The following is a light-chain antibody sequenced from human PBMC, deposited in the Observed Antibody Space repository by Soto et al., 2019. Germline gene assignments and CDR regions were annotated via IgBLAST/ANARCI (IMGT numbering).Light chain of an antibody. V-gene: IGKV3-20*01. CDR1: HSVSNNK. CDR2: GAS. Sequence: ENVLTQSPGTLSSSPGERATLSCRASHSVSNNKIAWYQQKPGQAPRLLIYGASSGATGIPDRFSGSGCGTDVTLTISRLEPEDFAVYFCHQYGSLPITFGQGTRLEIK. J-gene: IGKJ5*01. CDR3: HQYGSLPIT.